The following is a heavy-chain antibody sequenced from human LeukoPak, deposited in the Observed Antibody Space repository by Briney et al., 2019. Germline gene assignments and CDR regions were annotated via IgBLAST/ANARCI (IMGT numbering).Heavy chain of an antibody. CDR2: IVPGFHTT. J-gene: IGHJ5*02. Sequence: SVKVSCKASGDSFTNYAIVWVRQAPGQGLEWMGGIVPGFHTTDYAQRFQGRLIITADESTTIAYMELSSLTSEDTAMYYCARWDAHYHEGDNWFDPWGQGTLVSVSS. D-gene: IGHD3-22*01. CDR3: ARWDAHYHEGDNWFDP. CDR1: GDSFTNYA. V-gene: IGHV1-69*13.